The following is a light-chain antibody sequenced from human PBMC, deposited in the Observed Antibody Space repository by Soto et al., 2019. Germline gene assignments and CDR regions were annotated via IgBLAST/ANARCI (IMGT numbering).Light chain of an antibody. CDR3: QQRSNWPPIT. Sequence: EIVMTQSPVTLSVSPGDRATLSCRASQNINTKLAWYQQKPGQAPRLLIYDASNRATGIPARFSGSGSGTDFTLTISSLEPEDFAVHYCQQRSNWPPITFGQGTRLEI. CDR1: QNINTK. V-gene: IGKV3-11*01. CDR2: DAS. J-gene: IGKJ5*01.